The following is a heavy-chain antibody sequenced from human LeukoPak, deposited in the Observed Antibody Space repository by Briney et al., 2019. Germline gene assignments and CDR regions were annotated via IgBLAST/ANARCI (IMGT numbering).Heavy chain of an antibody. V-gene: IGHV3-11*06. CDR2: ISSSSSYT. Sequence: PGGSLRLSCAASGFTFSDYYMSWIRQAPGKGLEWVSYISSSSSYTHYADSVKGRFTISRDNAKNSLYLQMNSLRAEDTAVYYCAQGGIVGGQSAFDIWGQGTMVTVSS. CDR1: GFTFSDYY. D-gene: IGHD1-26*01. J-gene: IGHJ3*02. CDR3: AQGGIVGGQSAFDI.